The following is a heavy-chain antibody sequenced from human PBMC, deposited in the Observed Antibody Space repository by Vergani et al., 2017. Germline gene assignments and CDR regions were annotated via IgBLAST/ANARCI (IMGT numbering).Heavy chain of an antibody. J-gene: IGHJ4*02. V-gene: IGHV1-18*01. CDR3: ARDSGGCSSTSCYTYFDY. D-gene: IGHD2-2*02. Sequence: QVQLVQSGAEVKKPGASVKVSCKASGYTFTSYGISWVRQAPGQGLEWMGWISAYNGNTNYAQKLQGRVTMTTDTSTSTAYMELSSLRSEDTAVYYCARDSGGCSSTSCYTYFDYWGQGTLVTVSS. CDR1: GYTFTSYG. CDR2: ISAYNGNT.